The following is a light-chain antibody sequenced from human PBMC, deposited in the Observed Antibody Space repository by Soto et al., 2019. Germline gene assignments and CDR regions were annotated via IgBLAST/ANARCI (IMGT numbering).Light chain of an antibody. CDR3: QQRNAWPRNT. CDR1: QSVSSY. CDR2: DIS. J-gene: IGKJ2*01. V-gene: IGKV3-11*01. Sequence: EIVLTQFPATLSLSPGERATLSCRASQSVSSYLAWYQQKPGQAPRLLIYDISNRATGIPATFISSGSGTDFTLTIISLEPEDSAVYYCQQRNAWPRNTFGQGTKLEI.